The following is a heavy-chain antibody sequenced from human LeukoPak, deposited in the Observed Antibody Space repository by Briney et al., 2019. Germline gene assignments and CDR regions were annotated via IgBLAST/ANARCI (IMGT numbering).Heavy chain of an antibody. V-gene: IGHV4-38-2*01. J-gene: IGHJ6*03. Sequence: SETLSLTCAVSGYSISSGYHWGWIRQPPGKGLEWIGSIYHSGSTYYNPSLKSRVTISVDTSNNHFALKLSSVTAADTAVYYCASDVLLWFGELSALMDVWGKGTTVTVCS. CDR1: GYSISSGYH. D-gene: IGHD3-10*01. CDR3: ASDVLLWFGELSALMDV. CDR2: IYHSGST.